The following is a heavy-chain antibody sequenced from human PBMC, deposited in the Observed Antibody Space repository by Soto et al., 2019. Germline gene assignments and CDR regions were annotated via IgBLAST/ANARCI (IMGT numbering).Heavy chain of an antibody. CDR2: FSSSLNYI. CDR3: ARAVISAGGPDGFDF. Sequence: PXVCMRLSCVGCCFSFNSQEMNWVRTVTGKGLEWVSGFSSSLNYIYYADSVKGRFTISRDKAKNSLFLLMNNLRAEDTAVYYCARAVISAGGPDGFDFCGQRTRVIVSS. V-gene: IGHV3-21*06. D-gene: IGHD6-13*01. CDR1: CFSFNSQE. J-gene: IGHJ3*01.